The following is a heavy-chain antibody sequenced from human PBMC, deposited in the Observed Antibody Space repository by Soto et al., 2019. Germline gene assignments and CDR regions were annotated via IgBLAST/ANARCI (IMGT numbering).Heavy chain of an antibody. Sequence: PSETLSLTCTVSGGSISSYYWSWIRQPPGKGLEWIGYIYYSGSTYYNPSLKSRVTISVDRSKNQFSLKLSSVTAADTAVYYCARRVLTGYSFLWFDPWGQGTLVTVSS. D-gene: IGHD3-9*01. V-gene: IGHV4-59*08. CDR1: GGSISSYY. J-gene: IGHJ5*02. CDR3: ARRVLTGYSFLWFDP. CDR2: IYYSGST.